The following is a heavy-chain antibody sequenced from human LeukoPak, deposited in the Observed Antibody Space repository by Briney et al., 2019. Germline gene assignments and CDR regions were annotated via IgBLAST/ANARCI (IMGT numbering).Heavy chain of an antibody. CDR2: INPNSGGT. CDR3: ARMYYYDSRGYGADAFDI. Sequence: ASVKVSCKASGYTFTGDYMPRVRQAPGQGLEWMGWINPNSGGTNYAQKFQGRVTMTRDTSISTAYMELSRLRSDDTAVYYCARMYYYDSRGYGADAFDIWGQGTMVTVSS. D-gene: IGHD3-22*01. V-gene: IGHV1-2*02. J-gene: IGHJ3*02. CDR1: GYTFTGDY.